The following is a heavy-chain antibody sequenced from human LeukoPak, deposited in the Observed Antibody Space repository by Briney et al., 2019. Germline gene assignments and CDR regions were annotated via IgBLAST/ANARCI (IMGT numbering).Heavy chain of an antibody. CDR2: IYYSGYT. CDR3: ARDPGPYCTTTSCYVDY. D-gene: IGHD2-2*01. Sequence: SETLSLTCTVSGASISSYYWSWIRQPPGKGLEWIGCIYYSGYTNYNPSLKSRVTMSVDTSKNQFSLKVSSVTAADTAVYYCARDPGPYCTTTSCYVDYWGRGTLVTVS. J-gene: IGHJ4*02. CDR1: GASISSYY. V-gene: IGHV4-59*01.